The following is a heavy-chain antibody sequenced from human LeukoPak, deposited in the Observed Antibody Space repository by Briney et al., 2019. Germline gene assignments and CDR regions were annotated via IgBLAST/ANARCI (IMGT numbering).Heavy chain of an antibody. CDR1: ADSITTYY. Sequence: PSETLSLTCLVSADSITTYYWYWFRQPAGDRPQWIGQIHIDGTRNYNPSLKSRVAMSIDTSKNQVSLDVCSVTAADTAVYYCAGRDRSTGYSFDYWGRGALVTVSS. J-gene: IGHJ4*02. V-gene: IGHV4-4*07. CDR3: AGRDRSTGYSFDY. D-gene: IGHD6-25*01. CDR2: IHIDGTR.